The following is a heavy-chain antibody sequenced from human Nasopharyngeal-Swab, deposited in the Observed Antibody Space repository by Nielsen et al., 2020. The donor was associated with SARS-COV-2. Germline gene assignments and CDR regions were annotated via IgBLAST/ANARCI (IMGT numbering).Heavy chain of an antibody. V-gene: IGHV3-48*02. Sequence: GESLKISCAASGFTFSSYSMNWVRQAPVKGLEWASYISTSSTTIYYADSVKGRFTISRDNAKNSLYLQMNSLRDEDTAVYYCAREAGDAFDIWGQGTMVTVSS. CDR3: AREAGDAFDI. CDR1: GFTFSSYS. J-gene: IGHJ3*02. CDR2: ISTSSTTI.